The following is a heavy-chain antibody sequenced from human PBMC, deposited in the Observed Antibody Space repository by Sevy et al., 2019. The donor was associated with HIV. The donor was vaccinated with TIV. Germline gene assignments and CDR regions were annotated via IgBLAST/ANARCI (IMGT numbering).Heavy chain of an antibody. J-gene: IGHJ6*02. CDR3: AKPYRIAVAGDYYYSGMDV. V-gene: IGHV3-43D*03. CDR1: GFTFDDYS. CDR2: ISWDGGDT. Sequence: GGSLRLSCAASGFTFDDYSMHWVRQAPGKGLEWVSHISWDGGDTYYSNSVKGRFTVSRDNSKNSLYLQMNSLRAEDTALYYCAKPYRIAVAGDYYYSGMDVWGQGTTVTVSS. D-gene: IGHD6-13*01.